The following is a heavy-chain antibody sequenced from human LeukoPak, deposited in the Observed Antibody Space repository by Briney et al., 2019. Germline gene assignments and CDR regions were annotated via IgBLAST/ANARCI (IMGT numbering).Heavy chain of an antibody. Sequence: SETLSLTCTVSGGSISSYYWSWIRQPPGKGLEWIGYIYYSGSTNYNPSLKSRVTISVDTSKNQFSLKLSSVTAADTAVYYCARAGGSVDYFDYWGQGTLVTVSS. V-gene: IGHV4-59*01. CDR3: ARAGGSVDYFDY. CDR2: IYYSGST. CDR1: GGSISSYY. D-gene: IGHD1-26*01. J-gene: IGHJ4*02.